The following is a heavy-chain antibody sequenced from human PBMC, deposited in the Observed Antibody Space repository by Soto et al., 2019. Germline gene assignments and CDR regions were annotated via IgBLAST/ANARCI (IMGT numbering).Heavy chain of an antibody. D-gene: IGHD2-2*01. V-gene: IGHV4-38-2*01. Sequence: LSLTCAVSGYSISSGYYWGWIRQPPGKGLEWIGIIYHSGSTYYNPSLKSRVTISVDTSKNQFSLKLSSVTAAGTAVYYCARSPCISTTCYWFDPWGQGTLVAVS. CDR3: ARSPCISTTCYWFDP. CDR1: GYSISSGYY. J-gene: IGHJ5*02. CDR2: IYHSGST.